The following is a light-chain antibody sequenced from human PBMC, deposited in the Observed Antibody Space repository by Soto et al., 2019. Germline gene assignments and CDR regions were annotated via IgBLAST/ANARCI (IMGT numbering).Light chain of an antibody. CDR1: QDISNY. CDR2: DAS. J-gene: IGKJ2*03. V-gene: IGKV1-33*01. CDR3: QQYDNLPPEYS. Sequence: DIQMTQSPSSLSASVGDRVTITCQASQDISNYLNWYQQNPGKAPKLLIYDASNLETGVPSRFSGSGSGTDFTVTISSLQPEDIATYYCQQYDNLPPEYSFGQGTKLEIK.